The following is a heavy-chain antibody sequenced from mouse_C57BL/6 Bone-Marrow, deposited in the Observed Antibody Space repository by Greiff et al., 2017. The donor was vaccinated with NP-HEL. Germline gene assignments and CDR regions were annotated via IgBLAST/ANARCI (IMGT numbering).Heavy chain of an antibody. D-gene: IGHD1-1*01. Sequence: VQLQQPGAELVMPGASVKLSCKASGYTFTSYWMHWVKQRPGQGLEWIGEIDPSDSYTNYNQKFKGKSTLTVDKSSSTAYMQLSSLTSEDSAVYYCARSDTTVVAKDWFAYWGQGTLVTVSA. CDR1: GYTFTSYW. V-gene: IGHV1-69*01. CDR2: IDPSDSYT. J-gene: IGHJ3*01. CDR3: ARSDTTVVAKDWFAY.